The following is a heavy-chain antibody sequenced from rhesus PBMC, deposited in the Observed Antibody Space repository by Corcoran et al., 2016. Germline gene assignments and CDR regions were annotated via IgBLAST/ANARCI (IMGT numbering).Heavy chain of an antibody. V-gene: IGHV4-80*01. Sequence: QVQLQESGPGLVKPSETLSLTCAVSSGPFSDFWWSWLRQSPGMGLEWIGEIRGDSGDTNSTPSLKSRVTISRDASRNQFSLKLTSVTAADTAVYYCARYSYDYVPPDHWGQGVLVTVSS. J-gene: IGHJ4*01. CDR3: ARYSYDYVPPDH. CDR1: SGPFSDFW. D-gene: IGHD3-40*01. CDR2: IRGDSGDT.